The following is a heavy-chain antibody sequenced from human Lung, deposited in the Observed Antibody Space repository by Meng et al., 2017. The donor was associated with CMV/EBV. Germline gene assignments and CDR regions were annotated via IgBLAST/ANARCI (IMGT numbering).Heavy chain of an antibody. CDR3: ARGEVARGYCTNGVCYSPRGYYYYGMDV. J-gene: IGHJ6*02. CDR1: GGXFSGYY. V-gene: IGHV4-34*01. Sequence: SXTXSLXXAVYGGXFSGYYWSWIRQPPGKGLEWIGEINHSGSTNYNPSLKSRVTISVDTSKNQFSLKLSSVTAADTAVYYCARGEVARGYCTNGVCYSPRGYYYYGMDVWXQGTXVXVAS. D-gene: IGHD2-8*01. CDR2: INHSGST.